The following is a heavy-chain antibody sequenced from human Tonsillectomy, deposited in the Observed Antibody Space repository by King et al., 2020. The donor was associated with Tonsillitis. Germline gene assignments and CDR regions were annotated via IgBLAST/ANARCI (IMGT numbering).Heavy chain of an antibody. D-gene: IGHD3-10*01. Sequence: VQLQESGPGLVKPSETLSLTSTVSGGSISSYYWCWIRQPPGKGLEWIGYFYYSGSTNYNPSLKSRVTMSVDTSKNQFSLQLRSETAADTATDYCARLWLGESPYFDYWGQGTLVIVSS. CDR3: ARLWLGESPYFDY. J-gene: IGHJ4*02. CDR2: FYYSGST. CDR1: GGSISSYY. V-gene: IGHV4-59*08.